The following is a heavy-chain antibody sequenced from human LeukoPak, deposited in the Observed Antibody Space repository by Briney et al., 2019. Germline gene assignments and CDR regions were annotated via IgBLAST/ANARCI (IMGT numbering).Heavy chain of an antibody. CDR3: AKYSGSFFDP. CDR2: ISAYNGNT. CDR1: GYTFTSYG. J-gene: IGHJ5*02. D-gene: IGHD1-26*01. Sequence: ASVKVSCKXSGYTFTSYGISWVRQAPGQGLEWMGWISAYNGNTNYSQKLQGRVTMTTDTSTSTAYMELRSLRSDDTAVYYCAKYSGSFFDPWGQGTLVTVSS. V-gene: IGHV1-18*01.